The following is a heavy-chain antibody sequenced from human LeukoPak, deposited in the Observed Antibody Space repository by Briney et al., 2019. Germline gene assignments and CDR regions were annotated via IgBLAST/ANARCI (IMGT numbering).Heavy chain of an antibody. CDR1: GFTVSNNY. J-gene: IGHJ4*02. CDR2: IYSDDNT. V-gene: IGHV3-53*01. D-gene: IGHD7-27*01. CDR3: ARGPRKGPWGPFDY. Sequence: GGSLRLSCAVSGFTVSNNYMTWVRQAPGKGLEWVSVIYSDDNTYYADSVKGRFTISRDNSRNTLYLRVNSLRVEDTAIYYCARGPRKGPWGPFDYWGQGTLVTVSS.